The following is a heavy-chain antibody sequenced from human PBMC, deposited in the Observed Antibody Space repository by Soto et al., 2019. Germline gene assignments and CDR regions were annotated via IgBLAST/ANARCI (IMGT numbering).Heavy chain of an antibody. CDR1: GFTFSSYA. CDR2: ISYDGSNK. D-gene: IGHD3-22*01. CDR3: ARDQQYYYDSSGYYYTVY. V-gene: IGHV3-30-3*01. J-gene: IGHJ4*02. Sequence: LRLSCAASGFTFSSYAMHWVRQAPGKGLEWVAVISYDGSNKYYADSVKGRFTISRDNSKNTLYLQMNSLRAEDTAVYYCARDQQYYYDSSGYYYTVYWGQGTLVTVSS.